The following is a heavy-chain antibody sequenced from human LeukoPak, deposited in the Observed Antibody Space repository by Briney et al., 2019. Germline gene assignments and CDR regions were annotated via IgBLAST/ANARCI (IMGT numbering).Heavy chain of an antibody. V-gene: IGHV3-21*01. CDR3: ARDLGVVVVPNYWYFDL. Sequence: GGSLRLSCAASGFTFSSYSMNWVRQAPGKGLEWVSSISSSSYIYYADSVKGRFTISRDNAKNSLYLQMNSLRAEDTAVYYCARDLGVVVVPNYWYFDLWGRGTLVTVSS. CDR2: ISSSSYI. CDR1: GFTFSSYS. D-gene: IGHD2-15*01. J-gene: IGHJ2*01.